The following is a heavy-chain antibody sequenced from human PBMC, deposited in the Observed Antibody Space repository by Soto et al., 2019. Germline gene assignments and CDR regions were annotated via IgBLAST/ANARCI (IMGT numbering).Heavy chain of an antibody. CDR3: ARDLDGYKLDV. V-gene: IGHV4-59*01. CDR1: GGSITTYY. D-gene: IGHD5-12*01. Sequence: SETLSLTRTVSGGSITTYYWSWIRQPPGKGLEWIGYIYYIGSANYNPSLKSRVTISIDTSKNQFSLKLTSVTAADTAVYYCARDLDGYKLDVWGHGTMVTVS. CDR2: IYYIGSA. J-gene: IGHJ3*01.